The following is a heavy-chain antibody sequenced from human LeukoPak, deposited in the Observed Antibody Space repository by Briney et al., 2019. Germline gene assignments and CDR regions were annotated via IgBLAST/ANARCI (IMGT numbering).Heavy chain of an antibody. Sequence: GGSLRLSCAASGFTFSSYSMNWVRQAPGKGLEWVSSISSSSSYIYYADSVKGRFTISRDNAKNSLYLQMNSLRAEDTAVYYRARSDCSGGSCYDYWGQGTLVTVSS. J-gene: IGHJ4*02. CDR1: GFTFSSYS. CDR3: ARSDCSGGSCYDY. CDR2: ISSSSSYI. D-gene: IGHD2-15*01. V-gene: IGHV3-21*01.